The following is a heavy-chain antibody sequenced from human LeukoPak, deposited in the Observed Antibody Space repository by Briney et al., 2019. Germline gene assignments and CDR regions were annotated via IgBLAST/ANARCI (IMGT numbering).Heavy chain of an antibody. J-gene: IGHJ3*02. CDR2: ISDTGST. CDR3: ARDLVTVTKGFDI. CDR1: ADSFSSHY. D-gene: IGHD4-17*01. V-gene: IGHV4-59*11. Sequence: SETLCLTCAVSADSFSSHYWTWLRQPPGKGLEWIGYISDTGSTNYNPSLKSRVTISIDTSKNQFSLKLISVTAADTAVYYCARDLVTVTKGFDIWGQGTMVSVSS.